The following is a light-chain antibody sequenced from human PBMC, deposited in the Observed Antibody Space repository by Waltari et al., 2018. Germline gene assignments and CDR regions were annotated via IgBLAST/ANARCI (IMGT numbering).Light chain of an antibody. CDR2: DAS. CDR3: QQRYNWPPLT. CDR1: QTIGTY. Sequence: VVLTQSPVTLSLSPGETATLSCRASQTIGTYLAWYQHKLGQSPRLLIYDASTRATGIPARFSGSGSGTDFTLTISGLEAEDSAFYYCQQRYNWPPLTFGGGTKVEIK. J-gene: IGKJ4*01. V-gene: IGKV3-11*01.